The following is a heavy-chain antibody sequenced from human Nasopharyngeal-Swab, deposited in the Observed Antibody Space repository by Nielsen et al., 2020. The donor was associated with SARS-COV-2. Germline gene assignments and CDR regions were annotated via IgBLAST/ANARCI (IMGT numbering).Heavy chain of an antibody. Sequence: GESLKISCAASGFTFSSYGMHWVRQAPGKGLEWVAVIRYDGSNKYYADSVKGRFTISRDNSKNTLYLQMNSLRAEDTAVYYCARDLGVYAILHYMDVWGKGTTVTVSS. CDR1: GFTFSSYG. CDR3: ARDLGVYAILHYMDV. CDR2: IRYDGSNK. V-gene: IGHV3-33*01. J-gene: IGHJ6*03. D-gene: IGHD2-8*02.